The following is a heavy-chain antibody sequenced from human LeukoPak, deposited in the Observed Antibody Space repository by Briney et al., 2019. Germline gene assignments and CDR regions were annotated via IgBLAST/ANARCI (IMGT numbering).Heavy chain of an antibody. CDR3: AKGHADYDILAGYYGWMDY. CDR2: ISGSGGST. CDR1: GFTFSSYA. J-gene: IGHJ4*02. V-gene: IGHV3-23*01. D-gene: IGHD3-9*01. Sequence: PGGSLRLSCAASGFTFSSYAMSWVRQAPGKGLEWVSAISGSGGSTYYADSVKGRFTISRDNSKNTLYLQMNSLRAEDTAVYYCAKGHADYDILAGYYGWMDYWGQGTLVTVSS.